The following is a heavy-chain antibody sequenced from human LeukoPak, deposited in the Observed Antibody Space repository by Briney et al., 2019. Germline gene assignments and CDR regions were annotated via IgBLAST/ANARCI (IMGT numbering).Heavy chain of an antibody. Sequence: ASVKVSCTASGGTFSSYAISWVRQAPGQGLEWMGGIIPIFGTANYAQKFQGRVTITADESTSTAYMELSSLRSEDTAVYYCASDWNTVRRPSWGQGTLVTVSS. CDR3: ASDWNTVRRPS. CDR2: IIPIFGTA. V-gene: IGHV1-69*13. D-gene: IGHD1/OR15-1a*01. CDR1: GGTFSSYA. J-gene: IGHJ5*02.